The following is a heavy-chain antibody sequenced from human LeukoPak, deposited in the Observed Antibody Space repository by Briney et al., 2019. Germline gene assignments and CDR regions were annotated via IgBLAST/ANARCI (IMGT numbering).Heavy chain of an antibody. CDR3: ARSPDYDFWSGYYTVHYYGMDV. CDR2: IYSGGST. D-gene: IGHD3-3*01. Sequence: GGSLRLSCAASGFTVSSNYMSWVRQAPGKGLEWVSVIYSGGSTYYADSVKGRFTISRDNSKNTLYLQMNSLRAEDTAVYYCARSPDYDFWSGYYTVHYYGMDVWGQGTTVTVSS. J-gene: IGHJ6*02. V-gene: IGHV3-53*01. CDR1: GFTVSSNY.